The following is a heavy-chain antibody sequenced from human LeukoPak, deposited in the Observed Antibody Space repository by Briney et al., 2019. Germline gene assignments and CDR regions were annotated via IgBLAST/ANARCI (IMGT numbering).Heavy chain of an antibody. CDR2: IYYSGST. J-gene: IGHJ4*02. D-gene: IGHD3-10*01. V-gene: IGHV4-59*01. CDR3: ARAVGRGHYDY. CDR1: GGSISSYY. Sequence: PSETLSLTCTVSGGSISSYYWSWIRQPPGKGLEWIGYIYYSGSTNYNPSLKSRVTISVDTSKNQFSLKLSSVTAADTAVYYCARAVGRGHYDYWGQGTLVTVSS.